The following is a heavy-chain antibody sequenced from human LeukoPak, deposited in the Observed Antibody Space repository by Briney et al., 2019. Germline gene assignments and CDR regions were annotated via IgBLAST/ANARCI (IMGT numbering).Heavy chain of an antibody. CDR1: GFTFSGSA. V-gene: IGHV3-73*01. D-gene: IGHD5-18*01. J-gene: IGHJ4*02. Sequence: WGSLRLSCAASGFTFSGSAIHWVRRASGKGLEWVGRIRSKANSYATAYAASVKGRFTISRDDSKNTAYLQMNSLKTEDTAVYYCTRHADLVDTAMGGMTDWGQGTLVTVSS. CDR2: IRSKANSYAT. CDR3: TRHADLVDTAMGGMTD.